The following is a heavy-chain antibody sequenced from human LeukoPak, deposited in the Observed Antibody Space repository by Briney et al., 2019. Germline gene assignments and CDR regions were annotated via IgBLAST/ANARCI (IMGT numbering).Heavy chain of an antibody. D-gene: IGHD3-10*01. J-gene: IGHJ4*02. CDR1: GFTFSRYW. CDR2: ISSSSSYI. Sequence: GGSLRLSCAASGFTFSRYWMNWVRQAPGKGLEWVSSISSSSSYIYYADSVKGRFTISRGNAKNSLYLQMNSLRAEDTAVYYCADMVRGVILSNWGQGTLVTVSS. CDR3: ADMVRGVILSN. V-gene: IGHV3-21*01.